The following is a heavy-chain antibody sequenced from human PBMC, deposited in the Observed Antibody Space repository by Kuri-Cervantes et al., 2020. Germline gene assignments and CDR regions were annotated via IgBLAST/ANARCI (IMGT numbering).Heavy chain of an antibody. V-gene: IGHV3-66*02. D-gene: IGHD3-9*01. CDR2: IYSGGST. Sequence: GESLKISCAASGFTVSSNYMSWVRQAPGKGLEWVSVIYSGGSTYYADSVKGRFTISRDNSKNTLYLQMNSLRAEDTAVYYCATVYRYFDRGGNYWGQGTLVTVSS. J-gene: IGHJ4*02. CDR1: GFTVSSNY. CDR3: ATVYRYFDRGGNY.